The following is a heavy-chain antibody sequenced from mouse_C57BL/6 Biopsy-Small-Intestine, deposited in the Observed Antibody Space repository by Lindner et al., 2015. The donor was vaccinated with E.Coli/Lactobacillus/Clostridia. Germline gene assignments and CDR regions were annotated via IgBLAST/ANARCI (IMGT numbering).Heavy chain of an antibody. CDR2: MNPFSGNS. V-gene: IGHV1-66*01. D-gene: IGHD2-12*01. J-gene: IGHJ1*01. CDR1: GYTFTSYD. Sequence: SVKVSCKASGYTFTSYDIHWVRQATGQGLEWMGWMNPFSGNSGYAEKFQGRVSMTRDTSISTAYMELSSLTSEDTAVFYCARSGYSGGKKMGLDVWGQGTTVTVSS. CDR3: ARSGYSGGKKMGLDV.